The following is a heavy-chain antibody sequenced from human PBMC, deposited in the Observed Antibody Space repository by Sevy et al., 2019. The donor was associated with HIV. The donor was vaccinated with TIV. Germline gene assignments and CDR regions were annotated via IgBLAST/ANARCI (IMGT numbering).Heavy chain of an antibody. V-gene: IGHV4-39*01. D-gene: IGHD6-19*01. CDR3: AGPILTYNNGWSYYDY. CDR1: GASISSSGYY. CDR2: ISYSGIT. J-gene: IGHJ4*02. Sequence: SETLSLTCTVSGASISSSGYYWGWIRQPPGKGLQWIASISYSGITFYNPSLKSRITISADTSKNQFSLDLNSVTAADTAIYYCAGPILTYNNGWSYYDYWGQGTVVTVSS.